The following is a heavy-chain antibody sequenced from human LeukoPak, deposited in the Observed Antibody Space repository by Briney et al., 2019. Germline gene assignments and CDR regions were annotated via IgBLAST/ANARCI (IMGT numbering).Heavy chain of an antibody. Sequence: PGGSLRLSCAASGFTFSSYAMSWVRQAPGKGLEWVSAISGSGGSTYYADSVKGRFTISRDNSKNTLYLQMNSLRAEDTAVYYCAKGADFGVVSRHYYYYYMDVWGKGTTVTVSS. CDR3: AKGADFGVVSRHYYYYYMDV. CDR2: ISGSGGST. D-gene: IGHD3-3*01. CDR1: GFTFSSYA. J-gene: IGHJ6*03. V-gene: IGHV3-23*01.